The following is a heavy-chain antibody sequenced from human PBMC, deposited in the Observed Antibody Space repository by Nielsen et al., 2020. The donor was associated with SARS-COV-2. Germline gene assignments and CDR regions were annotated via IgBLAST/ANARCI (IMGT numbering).Heavy chain of an antibody. CDR1: GFTFSSYS. J-gene: IGHJ4*02. D-gene: IGHD3-22*01. V-gene: IGHV3-48*01. Sequence: GESLKISCAASGFTFSSYSMNWVRQAPGKGLEWVSYISSSSSTIYYADSVKGRFTISRDNAKNSLYLQMNSLRAEDTAVYYCARAADYYDSSGSIATFFDYWGQGTLVTVSS. CDR2: ISSSSSTI. CDR3: ARAADYYDSSGSIATFFDY.